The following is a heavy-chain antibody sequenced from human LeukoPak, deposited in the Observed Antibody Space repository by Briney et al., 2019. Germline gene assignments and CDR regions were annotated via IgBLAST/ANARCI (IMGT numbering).Heavy chain of an antibody. D-gene: IGHD2-2*01. Sequence: ASETLSLTCTVSGGSISSSYYYWGWIRQPPGKGLEWIGSIYSSGSTYYNPSPKSRVTISVDTSKNQFSLKLSSVTAADTAVYYCARVPGSFDYWGQGTLVTVSS. CDR1: GGSISSSYYY. CDR2: IYSSGST. CDR3: ARVPGSFDY. J-gene: IGHJ4*02. V-gene: IGHV4-39*01.